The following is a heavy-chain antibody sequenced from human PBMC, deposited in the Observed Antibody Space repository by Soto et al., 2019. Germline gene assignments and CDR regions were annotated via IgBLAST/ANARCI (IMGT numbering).Heavy chain of an antibody. D-gene: IGHD6-19*01. CDR1: GGSISSGGYY. V-gene: IGHV4-31*03. Sequence: PSETLSLTCTVSGGSISSGGYYWSWIRQHPGKGLEWIGYIYYSGSTYYNPSLKSRVTISVDTSKNQFSLKLSSVTAADTAVYYCARAFLGVASYVSYYFDYWGQGTLVTVSS. J-gene: IGHJ4*02. CDR2: IYYSGST. CDR3: ARAFLGVASYVSYYFDY.